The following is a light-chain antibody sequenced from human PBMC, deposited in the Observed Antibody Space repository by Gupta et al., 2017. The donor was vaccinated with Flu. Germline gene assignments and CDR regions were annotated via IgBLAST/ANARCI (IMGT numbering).Light chain of an antibody. Sequence: SYELSQAPSVSVSPGQTASITCSGDKLGDKSVCWYQQKPGQSPVLVIYHDAKRPAGIPERFSGSNSRNTATLTTSGTQAVDEADYYCQVWASITSWVFGGGTKLTVL. CDR3: QVWASITSWV. V-gene: IGLV3-1*01. J-gene: IGLJ3*02. CDR2: HDA. CDR1: KLGDKS.